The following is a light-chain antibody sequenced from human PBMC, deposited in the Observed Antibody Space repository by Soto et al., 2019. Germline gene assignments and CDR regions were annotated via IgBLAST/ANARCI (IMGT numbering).Light chain of an antibody. CDR2: LDSDGSH. CDR3: QTWGTGIHVV. J-gene: IGLJ2*01. Sequence: QAVVTQSPSASASLGVSVKLTCTLSSGHSSYAIAWHQQQPEKGPRYLMKLDSDGSHTKGDAIPDRFSGSSSGAERYLTISSLQSEDEADYYCQTWGTGIHVVFGGGTKVTVL. CDR1: SGHSSYA. V-gene: IGLV4-69*01.